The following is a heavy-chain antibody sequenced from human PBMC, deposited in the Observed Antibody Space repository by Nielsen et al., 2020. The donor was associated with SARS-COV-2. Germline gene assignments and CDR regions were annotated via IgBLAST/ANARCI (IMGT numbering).Heavy chain of an antibody. Sequence: GESLKISCAASGFTFSSYAMHWVRQAPGKGLEWVAVISYDGSNKYYADSVKGRFTISRDNSKNTLYLQMSSLRAEDTAVYYCVKVAPRWYFDYWGQGTLVTVSS. CDR2: ISYDGSNK. CDR3: VKVAPRWYFDY. D-gene: IGHD5-24*01. J-gene: IGHJ4*02. V-gene: IGHV3-30*14. CDR1: GFTFSSYA.